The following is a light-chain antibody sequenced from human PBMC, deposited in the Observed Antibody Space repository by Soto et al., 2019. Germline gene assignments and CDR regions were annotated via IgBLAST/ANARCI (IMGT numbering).Light chain of an antibody. J-gene: IGLJ3*02. CDR3: PSWDDSLKGWV. CDR2: SNN. V-gene: IGLV1-44*01. CDR1: NSNIGSNT. Sequence: QSVLTQPPSASGTPGQRVTVSCSGSNSNIGSNTVSWYQQLPTTAPKLLIHSNNQRPSGVPDRFSGSKSGTSASLAISGLHSEDEADYYCPSWDDSLKGWVFGGGTKLTVL.